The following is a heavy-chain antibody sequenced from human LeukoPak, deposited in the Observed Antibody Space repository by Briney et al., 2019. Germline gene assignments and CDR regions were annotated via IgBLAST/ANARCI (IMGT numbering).Heavy chain of an antibody. CDR2: CYYTGIT. CDR1: GGSINSGSYY. J-gene: IGHJ4*02. CDR3: ARQSLTMVRGVIIRGLYYFDY. V-gene: IGHV4-39*01. Sequence: SETLSLTCTVSGGSINSGSYYWGWVRQTPNKGLEWIGNCYYTGITYYNPSLKSRVTISVDTSKNQFSLKLSSVTAADTAVYYCARQSLTMVRGVIIRGLYYFDYWGQGTLVTVSS. D-gene: IGHD3-10*01.